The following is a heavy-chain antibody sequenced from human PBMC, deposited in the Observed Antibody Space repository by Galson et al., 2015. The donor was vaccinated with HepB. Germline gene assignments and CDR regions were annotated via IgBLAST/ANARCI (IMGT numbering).Heavy chain of an antibody. V-gene: IGHV3-7*03. J-gene: IGHJ3*01. D-gene: IGHD3-22*01. CDR3: AIASYSYESTGYGFAFDV. CDR1: GFTFSSYW. CDR2: IKQDGSEK. Sequence: SLRLSCAASGFTFSSYWMSWVRQAPGKGLEWVANIKQDGSEKYYVDSVKGRFTISRDNAKNSLYLQMNSLRAEDTALYYCAIASYSYESTGYGFAFDVWGQGTMVTVSS.